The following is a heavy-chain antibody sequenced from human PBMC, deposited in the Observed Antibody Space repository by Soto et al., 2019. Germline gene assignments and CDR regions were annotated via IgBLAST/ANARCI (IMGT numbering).Heavy chain of an antibody. V-gene: IGHV3-9*01. Sequence: EVQLVESGGGLVQPGRSLRLSCAASGFTFDDYAMHWVRQAPGTGLEWASGIRWNSGSIGYADSVKGRFTISRDNAKNSLYLQMNSLRAEDTAVYYCAKALEQQMVHPLDYWGQGTLVTVSS. CDR3: AKALEQQMVHPLDY. J-gene: IGHJ4*02. CDR2: IRWNSGSI. CDR1: GFTFDDYA. D-gene: IGHD6-13*01.